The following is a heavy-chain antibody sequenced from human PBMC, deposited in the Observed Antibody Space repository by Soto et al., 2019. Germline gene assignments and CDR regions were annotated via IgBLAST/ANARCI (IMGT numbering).Heavy chain of an antibody. CDR1: GYSISSGYY. CDR3: ARVAYYYGSSGYADAFDI. D-gene: IGHD3-22*01. V-gene: IGHV4-38-2*01. CDR2: IYHSGST. Sequence: SETLSLTCAVSGYSISSGYYWGWIRQPPGKGLEWIGSIYHSGSTYYNPSLKSRVTISVDTSKNQFSLKLSSVTATDTAVYYCARVAYYYGSSGYADAFDIWGQGTMVTVSS. J-gene: IGHJ3*02.